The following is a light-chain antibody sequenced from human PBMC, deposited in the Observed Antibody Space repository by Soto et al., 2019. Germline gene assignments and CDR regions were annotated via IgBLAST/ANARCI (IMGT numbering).Light chain of an antibody. Sequence: QSALTQPASVSGSPGQSITISCTGTSSDVGGYNYVSWYQQHPGKAPKLMIYDVSNRPSGVSNRFSGSKSGNTASLTISGLQAEDEADYYCSSYTSSSILYVFGTGTKPTVL. J-gene: IGLJ1*01. CDR1: SSDVGGYNY. V-gene: IGLV2-14*01. CDR3: SSYTSSSILYV. CDR2: DVS.